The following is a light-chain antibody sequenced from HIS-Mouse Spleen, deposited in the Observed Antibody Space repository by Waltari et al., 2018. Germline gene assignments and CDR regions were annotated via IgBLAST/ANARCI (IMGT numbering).Light chain of an antibody. J-gene: IGLJ2*01. CDR2: EDS. Sequence: SYELTQPPSVSVSPGQTARITCPGDALPKTYAYWYQQKSGQATVRVIYEDSKRPSGIPERFSGSSSGTMATLTISGAQVEDEADYYCYSTDSSGNHRVFGGGTKLTVL. CDR3: YSTDSSGNHRV. V-gene: IGLV3-10*01. CDR1: ALPKTY.